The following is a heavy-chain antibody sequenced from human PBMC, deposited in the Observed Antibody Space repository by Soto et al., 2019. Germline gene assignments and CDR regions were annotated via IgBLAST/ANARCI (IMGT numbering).Heavy chain of an antibody. J-gene: IGHJ5*02. Sequence: QVQLVQSGAEVKKPGSSVKVSCKASGGTFSSYAISWVRQAPGQGLEWMGGIIPIFGTANYAQKFQGRVTITADKSTSTAYMELSSLRSEDTAVYYCARFLNKRTAAGTNWFDPWGQGTLVTVSS. V-gene: IGHV1-69*06. CDR3: ARFLNKRTAAGTNWFDP. CDR1: GGTFSSYA. D-gene: IGHD6-13*01. CDR2: IIPIFGTA.